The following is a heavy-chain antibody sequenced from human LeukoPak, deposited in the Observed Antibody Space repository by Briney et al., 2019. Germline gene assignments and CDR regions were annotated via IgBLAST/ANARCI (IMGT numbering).Heavy chain of an antibody. V-gene: IGHV1-69*05. CDR2: IIPIFGTA. D-gene: IGHD6-19*01. Sequence: ASVKVSCKASGGTFSSYAISWVRQAPGQGLEWMGGIIPIFGTANYAQKFQGRVTITTDESTSTAYMELSSLRSEDTAVYYCARGRIAVANNWFDPCGQGTLVTVSS. CDR1: GGTFSSYA. CDR3: ARGRIAVANNWFDP. J-gene: IGHJ5*02.